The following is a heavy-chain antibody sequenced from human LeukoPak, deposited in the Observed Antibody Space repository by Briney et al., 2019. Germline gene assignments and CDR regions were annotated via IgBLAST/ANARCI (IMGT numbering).Heavy chain of an antibody. Sequence: ASVKVSCKASGYAFTGYYMHWVRQAPGQGLEWMGWINRNSGGTNYAQKFQGWVTMTRDTSISTAHMELSRLRSDDTAVYYCARDTPAVAGGAGTNWFDPWGQGTLVTVSS. CDR3: ARDTPAVAGGAGTNWFDP. V-gene: IGHV1-2*04. J-gene: IGHJ5*02. CDR2: INRNSGGT. D-gene: IGHD6-19*01. CDR1: GYAFTGYY.